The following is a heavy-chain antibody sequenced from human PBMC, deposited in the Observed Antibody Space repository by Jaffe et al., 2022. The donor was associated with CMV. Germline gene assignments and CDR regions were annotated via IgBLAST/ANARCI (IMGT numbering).Heavy chain of an antibody. Sequence: EVQLVESGGGLVQPGGSLKLSCAASGFTFSGSAMHWVRQASGKGLEWVGRIRSKANSYATAYAASVKGRFTISRDDSKNTAYLQMNSLKTEDTAVYYCTISVTTTTGYYYYYMDVWGKGTTVTVSS. J-gene: IGHJ6*03. CDR1: GFTFSGSA. CDR3: TISVTTTTGYYYYYMDV. CDR2: IRSKANSYAT. V-gene: IGHV3-73*01. D-gene: IGHD1-1*01.